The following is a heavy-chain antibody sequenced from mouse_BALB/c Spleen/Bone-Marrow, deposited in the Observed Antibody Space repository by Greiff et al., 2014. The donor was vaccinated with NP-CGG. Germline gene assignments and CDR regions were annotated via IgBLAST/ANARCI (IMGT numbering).Heavy chain of an antibody. J-gene: IGHJ4*01. CDR1: GFSLTSYG. D-gene: IGHD2-1*01. CDR3: AKNLRGNYVRAMDY. V-gene: IGHV2-5*01. CDR2: IWRGGST. Sequence: LVESSQSLSITCTVSGFSLTSYGVHWVRQSPGKGLEWLGVIWRGGSTDYNAAFMSRLSITKDNSKSQVFFKMNSLQADDTAIYYCAKNLRGNYVRAMDYWGQGTSATVSS.